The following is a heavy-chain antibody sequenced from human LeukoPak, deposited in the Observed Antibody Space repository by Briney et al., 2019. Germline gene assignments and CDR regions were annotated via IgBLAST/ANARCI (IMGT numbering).Heavy chain of an antibody. Sequence: ASVKVSCEASGYTLTGYYMHWGRQAPGQGLEWMGRINPNSGGTNYAQKFQGRVTMPRDTSISTAYMQRSRLRSDDTAVYYCARDKYSIYVGAFDIWGQGTMVTVSS. V-gene: IGHV1-2*06. J-gene: IGHJ3*02. CDR1: GYTLTGYY. CDR2: INPNSGGT. CDR3: ARDKYSIYVGAFDI. D-gene: IGHD4-11*01.